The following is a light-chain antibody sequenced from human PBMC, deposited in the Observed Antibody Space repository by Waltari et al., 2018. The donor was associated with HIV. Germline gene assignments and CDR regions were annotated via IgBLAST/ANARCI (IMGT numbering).Light chain of an antibody. CDR2: DAN. J-gene: IGLJ3*02. V-gene: IGLV2-14*01. CDR3: SSYISSDTLV. Sequence: CIGTNFDIASYNYVSWYQHHPDKAPRLVIFDANLRPSGVPSRFSGSKSGNTASLTISGLQAEDEADYYCCSSYISSDTLVFGGGTKVTVL. CDR1: NFDIASYNY.